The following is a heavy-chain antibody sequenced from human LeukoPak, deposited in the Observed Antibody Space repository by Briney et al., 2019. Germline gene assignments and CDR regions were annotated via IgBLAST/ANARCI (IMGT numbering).Heavy chain of an antibody. D-gene: IGHD5-12*01. Sequence: GGSLRLSCAASGFTFSSYAMHGVGQAPGKGLEWVAFIRYDGSNKYYADSVKGRFTISRDNSKNTLYLQMNSLRAEDTAVYYCAKLNRWAGYEADYWGQGTLVTVSS. J-gene: IGHJ4*02. CDR2: IRYDGSNK. CDR1: GFTFSSYA. V-gene: IGHV3-30*02. CDR3: AKLNRWAGYEADY.